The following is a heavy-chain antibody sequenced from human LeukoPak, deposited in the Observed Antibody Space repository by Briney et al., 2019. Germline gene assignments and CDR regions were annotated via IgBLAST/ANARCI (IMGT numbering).Heavy chain of an antibody. V-gene: IGHV1-3*01. Sequence: ASVKVSCKASGYTFTSYGVHWVRQAPGQRLEWMGWINPGNSHTQYSQMFQGRVTITRDTSAGTAYMELSSLRSEDTAVYYCARGIHARETYYYDSSGYYFGYWGQGTLVTVSS. CDR1: GYTFTSYG. CDR3: ARGIHARETYYYDSSGYYFGY. D-gene: IGHD3-22*01. J-gene: IGHJ4*02. CDR2: INPGNSHT.